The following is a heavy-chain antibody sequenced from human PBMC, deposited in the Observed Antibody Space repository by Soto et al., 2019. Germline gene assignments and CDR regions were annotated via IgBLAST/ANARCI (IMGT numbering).Heavy chain of an antibody. V-gene: IGHV1-18*01. CDR3: ASMAGYSSSSYWFDP. CDR2: ISAYNGNT. J-gene: IGHJ5*02. CDR1: GYTFTSYG. D-gene: IGHD6-6*01. Sequence: GASVKVSCKASGYTFTSYGLCWVRRAPGQGLEWMGWISAYNGNTNYAQKLQGRVTMTTDTSTSTAYMELRSLRSDDTAVYYCASMAGYSSSSYWFDPWGQGTLVTVSS.